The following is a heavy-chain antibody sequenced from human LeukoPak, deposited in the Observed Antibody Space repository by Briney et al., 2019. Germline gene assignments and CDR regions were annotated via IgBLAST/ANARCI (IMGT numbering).Heavy chain of an antibody. CDR3: ARAQDIVVVVAVTGAFDI. Sequence: GGSLRLSCAASGFPFSSYSMNWVRQAPGKGLEWVSSISSSSSYIYHADSVKGRFTISRDNAKNSLYLQMNSLRAEDTAVYYCARAQDIVVVVAVTGAFDIWGQGTMVTVSS. CDR1: GFPFSSYS. J-gene: IGHJ3*02. D-gene: IGHD2-15*01. V-gene: IGHV3-21*01. CDR2: ISSSSSYI.